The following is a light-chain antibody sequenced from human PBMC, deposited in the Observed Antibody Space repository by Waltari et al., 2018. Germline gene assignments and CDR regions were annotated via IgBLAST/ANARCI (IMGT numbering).Light chain of an antibody. CDR1: APPKKY. V-gene: IGLV3-10*01. CDR3: YSTDSSGTQRV. CDR2: EDS. J-gene: IGLJ2*01. Sequence: SYELTQPPSVSVSPGQAARITCSGDAPPKKYAYWDQPKSGQAPVLVIYEDSKRPAGIPERLSGSSSGTTATLTLSGAQVEDEGDYYCYSTDSSGTQRVFGGGTKLTVL.